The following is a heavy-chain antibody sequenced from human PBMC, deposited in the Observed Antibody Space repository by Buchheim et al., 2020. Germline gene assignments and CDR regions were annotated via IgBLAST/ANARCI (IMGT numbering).Heavy chain of an antibody. CDR3: ARDDYGDYVSYYYYGMDV. CDR2: ISGSGGST. D-gene: IGHD4-17*01. Sequence: EVQLLESGGGLVQPGGSLRLSCAASGFTFSSYAMSWVRQAPGKGLEWVSAISGSGGSTYYADSVKGRFTISRDNSKNRLYLQMNSLRAEDTAVYYCARDDYGDYVSYYYYGMDVWGQGTT. J-gene: IGHJ6*02. V-gene: IGHV3-23*01. CDR1: GFTFSSYA.